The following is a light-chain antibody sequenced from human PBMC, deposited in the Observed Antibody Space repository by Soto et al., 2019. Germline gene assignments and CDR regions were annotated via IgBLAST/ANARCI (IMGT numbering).Light chain of an antibody. Sequence: QSVLTQPRSVSGSPGQSVTISCTGTSSDVGSYNYVSWYQEQPGKAPKLMIYDVSKRPSGVPDRFSGSKSGNTASLTISGLKAEDEADYYCCSYTGSNSYVFGTGTKLTVL. J-gene: IGLJ1*01. CDR2: DVS. V-gene: IGLV2-11*01. CDR3: CSYTGSNSYV. CDR1: SSDVGSYNY.